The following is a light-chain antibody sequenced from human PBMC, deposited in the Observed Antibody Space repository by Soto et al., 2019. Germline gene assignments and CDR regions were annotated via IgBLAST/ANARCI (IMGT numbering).Light chain of an antibody. CDR1: QSISSW. V-gene: IGKV1-5*03. J-gene: IGKJ1*01. CDR3: KQYNSYWT. CDR2: KAS. Sequence: DIQMTQSPSTLSASVGDRVTITCRASQSISSWLAWYQQKPGKAPKLLIYKASSLESGVPSRFSGSGSGTEFTLTISSLQPDDFATYSCKQYNSYWTFGQGTKVEIK.